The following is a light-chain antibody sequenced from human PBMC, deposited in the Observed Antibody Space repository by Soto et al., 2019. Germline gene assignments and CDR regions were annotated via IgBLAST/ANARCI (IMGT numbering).Light chain of an antibody. V-gene: IGKV3-20*01. J-gene: IGKJ4*01. CDR1: QSVSSSY. Sequence: EIVWTQSPGTLSLSPGERATLSCRASQSVSSSYLAWYQQKPGQAPRLLIYGASSRASGIPGRFSGSGSGTDFTLTISRLEPEDFAVYYCQQYGSSPLTFGGGTKVDIK. CDR3: QQYGSSPLT. CDR2: GAS.